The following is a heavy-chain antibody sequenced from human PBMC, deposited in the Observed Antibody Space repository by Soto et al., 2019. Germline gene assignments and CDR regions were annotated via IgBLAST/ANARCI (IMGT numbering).Heavy chain of an antibody. V-gene: IGHV3-21*01. Sequence: NPGGSLRLSCAASGFTFSSYSMNWVRQAPGKGLEWVSSISSSSSYIYYADSVKGRFTISRDNAKNSLYLQMNSLRAEDTAVYYCARDRFSNYPPPNYWGQGTLVTVSS. D-gene: IGHD4-4*01. CDR1: GFTFSSYS. J-gene: IGHJ4*02. CDR2: ISSSSSYI. CDR3: ARDRFSNYPPPNY.